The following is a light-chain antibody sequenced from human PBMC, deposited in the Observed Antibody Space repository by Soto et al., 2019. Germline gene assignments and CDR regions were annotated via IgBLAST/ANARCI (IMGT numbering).Light chain of an antibody. J-gene: IGLJ2*01. CDR2: DDS. CDR1: NIASKS. CDR3: QVWDGTSDVV. V-gene: IGLV3-21*02. Sequence: SYELTQPPSVSVAPGQTARITCGGDNIASKSVHWYQQKPGQAPVLVVHDDSDRPSGIPERFSGSNSGNTATLTISRAEAGDEADYYCQVWDGTSDVVFGGGTKLTVL.